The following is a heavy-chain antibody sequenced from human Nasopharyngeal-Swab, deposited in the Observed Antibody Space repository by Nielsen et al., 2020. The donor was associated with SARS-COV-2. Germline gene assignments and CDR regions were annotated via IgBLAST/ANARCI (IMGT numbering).Heavy chain of an antibody. CDR3: ARVTGYYYYYMDV. J-gene: IGHJ6*03. Sequence: RQAPGKGLEWIGEINHSGSTNYNPSLKNRVTISVDTSKNQFSLKLSSVTAADTAVYYCARVTGYYYYYMDVWGKGTTVTVSS. V-gene: IGHV4-34*01. D-gene: IGHD3-9*01. CDR2: INHSGST.